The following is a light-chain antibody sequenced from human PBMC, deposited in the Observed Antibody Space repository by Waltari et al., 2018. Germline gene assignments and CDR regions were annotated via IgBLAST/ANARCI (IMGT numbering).Light chain of an antibody. V-gene: IGKV1-39*01. CDR1: QTISNY. Sequence: DIQMTQSPSSLSASVRDRVTITCRTSQTISNYLNWYQQKPGKAPYLLIYGASTVQSGVPSRFTGSGSGTEFTLTISSLQPEDIASYFCQQSYSSPYTFGQGTNLEIK. J-gene: IGKJ2*01. CDR2: GAS. CDR3: QQSYSSPYT.